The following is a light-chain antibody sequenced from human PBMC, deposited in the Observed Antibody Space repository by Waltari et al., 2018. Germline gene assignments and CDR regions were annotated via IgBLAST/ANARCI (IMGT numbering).Light chain of an antibody. CDR1: SSDVGNYNR. Sequence: QSALTQPPSVSGSPGQSVTISCTATSSDVGNYNRVSWYQQPPGTAPKLMIYDVTNRPSVVPGRSSGSTSGNTASLTFSRLAAEDEADYCCSSPTTSITWVFGGGTKLTVL. CDR3: SSPTTSITWV. J-gene: IGLJ3*02. V-gene: IGLV2-18*02. CDR2: DVT.